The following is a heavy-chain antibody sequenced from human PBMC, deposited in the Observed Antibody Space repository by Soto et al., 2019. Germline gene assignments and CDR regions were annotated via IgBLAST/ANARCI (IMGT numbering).Heavy chain of an antibody. V-gene: IGHV1-69*13. J-gene: IGHJ5*02. CDR3: ARYSNYVNNWFDP. CDR1: GGTFSSYA. CDR2: IIPIFGTA. D-gene: IGHD4-4*01. Sequence: WASVKVSCKASGGTFSSYAISWVRQAPGQGLEWMGGIIPIFGTANYAQKFQGRVTITADESTSTAYMELSSLRSEDTAVYYCARYSNYVNNWFDPWGQGTLVTVSS.